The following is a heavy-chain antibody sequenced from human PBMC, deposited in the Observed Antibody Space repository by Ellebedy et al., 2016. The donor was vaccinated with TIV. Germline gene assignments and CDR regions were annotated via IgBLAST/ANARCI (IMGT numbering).Heavy chain of an antibody. J-gene: IGHJ4*02. D-gene: IGHD2-21*02. CDR1: GESMGRSSYY. CDR2: NFYSGST. CDR3: ARDRGMTTIPY. Sequence: MPSETLSLTSTVSGESMGRSSYYWGWLRQPPGKGLEWIGNNFYSGSTYYNPSLKSRVTISMDTSKNKFSLKLSSVTAADTAVYYCARDRGMTTIPYWGQGTLVTVSS. V-gene: IGHV4-39*07.